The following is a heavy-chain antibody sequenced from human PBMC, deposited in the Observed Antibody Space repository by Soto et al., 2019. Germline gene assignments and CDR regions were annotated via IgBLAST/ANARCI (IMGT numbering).Heavy chain of an antibody. D-gene: IGHD3-3*01. V-gene: IGHV3-23*01. J-gene: IGHJ4*02. CDR3: AKVPWDFWSGYLTHGY. Sequence: GGSLRLSCAASGFTFSSYAMSWVRQAPGKGLEWVSAISGSGGSTYYADSVKGRFTISRDNSKNTLYLQMNSLRAEDTAVYYCAKVPWDFWSGYLTHGYWGQGTLVTVSS. CDR2: ISGSGGST. CDR1: GFTFSSYA.